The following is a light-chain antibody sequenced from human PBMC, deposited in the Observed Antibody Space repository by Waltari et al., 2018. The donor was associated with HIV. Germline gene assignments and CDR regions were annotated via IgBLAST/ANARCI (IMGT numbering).Light chain of an antibody. CDR1: SSDVGVYDR. CDR2: EVT. Sequence: QSDLTQPPSVSGSPGQSVTISCTGGSSDVGVYDRVSWYQQRPGTAPNLSIYEVTTRPSGVPDRFSGSRSVKTASLAISGLQAEDEADYYCTSYATYSPVVFGGGTKLTVV. V-gene: IGLV2-18*02. J-gene: IGLJ3*02. CDR3: TSYATYSPVV.